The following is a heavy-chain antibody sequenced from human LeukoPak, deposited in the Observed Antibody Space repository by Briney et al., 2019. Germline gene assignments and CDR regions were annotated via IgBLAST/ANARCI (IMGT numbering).Heavy chain of an antibody. CDR1: GDSVSSNSAS. CDR3: ASSLYSSYDIRFDP. J-gene: IGHJ5*02. Sequence: SQTLSLTFAISGDSVSSNSASWSWIRQSPSRGLEWLGRTYYRSKWFNDYAVSVKSRITINADTSKNQFSLQLDSVSPEDTAVYYCASSLYSSYDIRFDPWGQGTLVTVSS. D-gene: IGHD5-12*01. CDR2: TYYRSKWFN. V-gene: IGHV6-1*01.